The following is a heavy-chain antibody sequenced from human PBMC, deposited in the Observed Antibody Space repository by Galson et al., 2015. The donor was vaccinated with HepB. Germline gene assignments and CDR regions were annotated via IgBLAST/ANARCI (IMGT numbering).Heavy chain of an antibody. Sequence: SLRLSCAASGFTFSSCAVSWVRQAPWKGLEWVSGISGSGTSTWYADSVKGRFTISRDNFRNTVYLQMNSLRVEDTAIYYCAKGPFGWGDTALANFDYWGQGTLVTVSS. V-gene: IGHV3-23*01. CDR3: AKGPFGWGDTALANFDY. J-gene: IGHJ4*02. D-gene: IGHD3-16*01. CDR2: ISGSGTST. CDR1: GFTFSSCA.